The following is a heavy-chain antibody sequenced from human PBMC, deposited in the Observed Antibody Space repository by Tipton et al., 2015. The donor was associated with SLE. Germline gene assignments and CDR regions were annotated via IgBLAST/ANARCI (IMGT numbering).Heavy chain of an antibody. CDR2: INDSGST. D-gene: IGHD2-2*01. V-gene: IGHV4-34*01. CDR1: GGSISSYY. CDR3: ARRRECGSCPEAYAYYYGMDV. J-gene: IGHJ6*02. Sequence: TLSLTCTVSGGSISSYYWSWIRQSPGKGLEWIGEINDSGSTKYNPSLKSRVTISVDTSKNQFSLKLSSVTAADTAVYYCARRRECGSCPEAYAYYYGMDVWGQGTTVTVSS.